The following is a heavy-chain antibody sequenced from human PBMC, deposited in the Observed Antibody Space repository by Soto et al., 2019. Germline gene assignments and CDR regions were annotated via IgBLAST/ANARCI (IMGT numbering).Heavy chain of an antibody. V-gene: IGHV3-15*01. D-gene: IGHD3-22*01. CDR2: IKSKTDGGTT. CDR1: GFTFSNAW. Sequence: GGSLRLSCAASGFTFSNAWMSWVRQAPGKGLEWVGRIKSKTDGGTTDYAAPVKGRFTISRDDSKNTLYLQMNSLKTEDTAVYYCTTEIKYYYDSSGYYYYFDYWGQGTLVTVSS. CDR3: TTEIKYYYDSSGYYYYFDY. J-gene: IGHJ4*02.